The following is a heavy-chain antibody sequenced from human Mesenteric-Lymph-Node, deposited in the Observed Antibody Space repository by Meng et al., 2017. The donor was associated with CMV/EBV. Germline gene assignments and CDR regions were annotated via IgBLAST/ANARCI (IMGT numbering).Heavy chain of an antibody. D-gene: IGHD3-3*01. CDR1: DGTLIDHY. J-gene: IGHJ6*02. CDR3: ARARGYYDFWSGYQTDYYYYYGMDV. V-gene: IGHV4-34*01. Sequence: GSLRLSCILSDGTLIDHYWSWIRQSPGKGLEWLGVTNHHRTTNYNPSVRSRITISLDRARNQFFLKLTSVTAADTAVYYCARARGYYDFWSGYQTDYYYYYGMDVWGQGTTVTVSS. CDR2: TNHHRTT.